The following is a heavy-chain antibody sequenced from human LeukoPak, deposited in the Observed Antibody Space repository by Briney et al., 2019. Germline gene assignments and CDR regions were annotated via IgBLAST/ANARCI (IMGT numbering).Heavy chain of an antibody. CDR3: ARDRKPALGVAPTVHAFDI. D-gene: IGHD6-19*01. CDR1: GGTFSSYA. CDR2: IIPILGIA. J-gene: IGHJ3*02. Sequence: GASVKVSCKASGGTFSSYAISWVRQAPGQGLEWMGRIIPILGIANYAQKFQGRVTITADKSTSTAYMELRSLRSDDTAVYYCARDRKPALGVAPTVHAFDIWGQGTMVTVSS. V-gene: IGHV1-69*04.